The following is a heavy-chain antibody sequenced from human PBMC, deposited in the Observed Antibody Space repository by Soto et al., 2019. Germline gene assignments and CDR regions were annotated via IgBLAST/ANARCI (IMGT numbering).Heavy chain of an antibody. J-gene: IGHJ5*02. D-gene: IGHD3-22*01. Sequence: ASVKVSCKASGYTFTSYYMHWVRQAPGQGLEWMGIINPSGGSTSYAQKFQGRVTMTRGTSTSTVYMELSSLRSEDTAVYYCARDRSEYYYDSSGYSNNWFDPWGQGTLVTVSS. V-gene: IGHV1-46*01. CDR1: GYTFTSYY. CDR2: INPSGGST. CDR3: ARDRSEYYYDSSGYSNNWFDP.